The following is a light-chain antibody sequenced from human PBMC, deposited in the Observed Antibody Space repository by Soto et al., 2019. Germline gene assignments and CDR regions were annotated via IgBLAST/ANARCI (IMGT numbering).Light chain of an antibody. J-gene: IGKJ5*01. CDR2: DAS. CDR1: QSVSSY. CDR3: QQRSNWPPT. V-gene: IGKV3-11*01. Sequence: EIVLTQSPATLSLSPGERATLSCRASQSVSSYLAWYQQKPGQAPRLLIYDASNRATGIPARFSGSGSGTDFTITISSLEPEDFAVYYCQQRSNWPPTCGQGTRLEIK.